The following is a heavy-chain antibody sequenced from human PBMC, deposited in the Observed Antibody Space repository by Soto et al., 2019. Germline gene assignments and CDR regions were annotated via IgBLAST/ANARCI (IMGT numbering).Heavy chain of an antibody. J-gene: IGHJ5*01. V-gene: IGHV4-61*01. CDR1: GDSVTSTSYY. CDR2: SYYNGDT. CDR3: AREGGVLRLSNWFDS. Sequence: SETLSLTCTVSGDSVTSTSYYWSWVRQSPGKGLEWIGYSYYNGDTNYNPSLKSRVTISVDTSKSQFSLKLTSVTAADTGVYYCAREGGVLRLSNWFDSWGQGIQVTVSS. D-gene: IGHD3-3*01.